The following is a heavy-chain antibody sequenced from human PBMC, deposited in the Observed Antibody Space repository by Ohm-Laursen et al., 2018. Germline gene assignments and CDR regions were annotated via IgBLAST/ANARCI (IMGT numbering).Heavy chain of an antibody. V-gene: IGHV3-7*03. D-gene: IGHD3-10*01. J-gene: IGHJ1*01. CDR3: GRVHHYYGSGSYPDF. CDR1: GFTLGSHW. Sequence: SLRLSCAASGFTLGSHWMSWVRQAPGKGLEWVANIRQDGSEIYYVDSVKGRFTISRDNAKSSLYLQMNSLTDEDTAVYYCGRVHHYYGSGSYPDFCGQGTLVTVSS. CDR2: IRQDGSEI.